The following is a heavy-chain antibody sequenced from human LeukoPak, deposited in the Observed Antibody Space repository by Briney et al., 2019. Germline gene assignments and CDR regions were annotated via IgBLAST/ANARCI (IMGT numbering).Heavy chain of an antibody. V-gene: IGHV3-7*01. Sequence: LSGGSLRLSCAASGFTFSSYWMSWVRQAPGKGLEWVANIKQDGSEKYYVDSVKGRFTISRDNAKNSLYLQMNSLRAEDTAVYYCARDWSTAMVTGGDFDYWGQGTLVPVSS. CDR2: IKQDGSEK. CDR3: ARDWSTAMVTGGDFDY. D-gene: IGHD5-18*01. J-gene: IGHJ4*02. CDR1: GFTFSSYW.